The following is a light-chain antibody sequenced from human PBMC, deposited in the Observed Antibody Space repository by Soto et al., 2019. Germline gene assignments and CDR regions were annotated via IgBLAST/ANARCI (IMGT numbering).Light chain of an antibody. CDR3: SSYAGSSWV. CDR1: SSDIGGYYY. Sequence: QSALTQPPSASGSPGQSVTISCTGTSSDIGGYYYVSWYQQHPGKAPKLMIYEVTKRPSGVPDRFSGSKSGSTASLTVSGLQADDEADYYCSSYAGSSWVFGAGTKLTVL. V-gene: IGLV2-8*01. CDR2: EVT. J-gene: IGLJ3*02.